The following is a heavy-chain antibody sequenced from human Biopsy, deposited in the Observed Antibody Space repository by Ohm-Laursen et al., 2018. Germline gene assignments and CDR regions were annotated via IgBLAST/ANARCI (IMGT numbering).Heavy chain of an antibody. D-gene: IGHD6-13*01. CDR2: IYSSGST. J-gene: IGHJ5*02. CDR1: GGSIYNFF. Sequence: SETLSLTCIVSGGSIYNFFWSWIRQPAGKGLEWIGRIYSSGSTNYNPSLKSRVTMSVDTSKNQFSLILSSMTAADTAVYYCAREPRIAAVAYFDPWGQGTLVTVSS. V-gene: IGHV4-4*07. CDR3: AREPRIAAVAYFDP.